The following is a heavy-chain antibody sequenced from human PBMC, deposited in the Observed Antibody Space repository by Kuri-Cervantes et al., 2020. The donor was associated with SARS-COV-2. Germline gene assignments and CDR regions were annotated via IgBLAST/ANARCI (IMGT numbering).Heavy chain of an antibody. Sequence: ASVKVSCKASGYTFTSYAMHWVRQAPGQRLEWMGWINAGNGNTKYSQKFQGRVTITRDTSASTAYMELSSLRSEDTAVYYCARVIGLAAAGYFDYWGQGTLVTVSS. CDR1: GYTFTSYA. CDR2: INAGNGNT. V-gene: IGHV1-3*01. J-gene: IGHJ4*02. D-gene: IGHD6-13*01. CDR3: ARVIGLAAAGYFDY.